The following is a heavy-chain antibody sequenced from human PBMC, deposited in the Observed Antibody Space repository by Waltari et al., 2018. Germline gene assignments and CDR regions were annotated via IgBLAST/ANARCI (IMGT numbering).Heavy chain of an antibody. V-gene: IGHV1-69*02. CDR1: GGTFSSYT. J-gene: IGHJ4*02. CDR3: TLGYCSSTSCYEDY. D-gene: IGHD2-2*01. CDR2: IIPILGIA. Sequence: QVQLVQSGAEVKKPGSSVKVSCKASGGTFSSYTISWVRQAPGQGLEWMVRIIPILGIANYAQKFQGRVTITADKSTSTAYMELSSLRSEDTAVYYCTLGYCSSTSCYEDYWGQGTLVTVSS.